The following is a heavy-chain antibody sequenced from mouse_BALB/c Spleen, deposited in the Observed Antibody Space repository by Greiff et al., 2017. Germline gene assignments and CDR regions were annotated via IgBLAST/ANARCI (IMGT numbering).Heavy chain of an antibody. CDR2: ISSGGSYT. CDR3: TRVYRYGAMDY. CDR1: GFTFSSYT. Sequence: EVMLVESGGGLVKPGGSLKLSCAASGFTFSSYTMSWVRQTPEKRLEWVATISSGGSYTYYPDSVKGRFTISRDNAKNTLYLQMSSLKSEDTAMYYCTRVYRYGAMDYWGQGTSVTVSS. D-gene: IGHD2-14*01. V-gene: IGHV5-6-4*01. J-gene: IGHJ4*01.